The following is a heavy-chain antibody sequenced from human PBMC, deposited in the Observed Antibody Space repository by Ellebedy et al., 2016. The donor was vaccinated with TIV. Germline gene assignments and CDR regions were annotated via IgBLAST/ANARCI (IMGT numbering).Heavy chain of an antibody. CDR2: ISSNGGST. CDR1: GFTFSSYA. D-gene: IGHD6-19*01. V-gene: IGHV3-64*01. CDR3: ARPKGVNGWYDY. J-gene: IGHJ4*02. Sequence: PGGSLRLSCAASGFTFSSYAMHWVRQAPGKGLEYVSAISSNGGSTYYANSVKGRFTISRDNSKNTLYLQMGSLRAEDMAVYYCARPKGVNGWYDYWGQGTLVTVSS.